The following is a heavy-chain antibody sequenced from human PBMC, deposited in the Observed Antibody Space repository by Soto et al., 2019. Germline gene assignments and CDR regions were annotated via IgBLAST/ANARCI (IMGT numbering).Heavy chain of an antibody. Sequence: EVQLVESGGGLVEPGGSLRLSCAASGFTFPNAWLNWVRQAPGKGLEWVGRVKSKINGGTTDYAAPVKGRFTVSRDDSESTVYLQMNSLKTEDTAVYYCAADLPDWGAYAFEYWGQGTLVTVPS. CDR2: VKSKINGGTT. D-gene: IGHD3-16*01. CDR3: AADLPDWGAYAFEY. V-gene: IGHV3-15*07. J-gene: IGHJ4*02. CDR1: GFTFPNAW.